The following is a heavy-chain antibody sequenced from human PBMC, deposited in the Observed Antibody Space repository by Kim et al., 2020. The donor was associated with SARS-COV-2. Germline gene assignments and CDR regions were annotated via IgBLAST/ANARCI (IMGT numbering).Heavy chain of an antibody. J-gene: IGHJ6*02. D-gene: IGHD2-2*01. CDR1: GFTFSSYG. CDR3: AKSLGYCSSTSCYGHYYYYGMDV. Sequence: GGSLRLSCAASGFTFSSYGMHWVRQAPGKGLEWVAVIWYDGSNKYYADSVKGRFTISRDNSKNTLYLQMNSLRAEDTAVYYCAKSLGYCSSTSCYGHYYYYGMDVWGQGTTVTVSS. CDR2: IWYDGSNK. V-gene: IGHV3-33*06.